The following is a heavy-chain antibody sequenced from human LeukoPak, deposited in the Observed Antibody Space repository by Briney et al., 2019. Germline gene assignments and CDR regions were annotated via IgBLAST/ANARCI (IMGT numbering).Heavy chain of an antibody. Sequence: GASVKVSCKASVGTFSSYAISWVRQAPGQGLEWMGGIIPIFGTANYAQKFQGRVTITADKSTSTAYMELSSLRSEDTAVYYCARGGIAVDRFDYWGQGTLVTVSS. J-gene: IGHJ4*02. V-gene: IGHV1-69*06. D-gene: IGHD6-19*01. CDR3: ARGGIAVDRFDY. CDR1: VGTFSSYA. CDR2: IIPIFGTA.